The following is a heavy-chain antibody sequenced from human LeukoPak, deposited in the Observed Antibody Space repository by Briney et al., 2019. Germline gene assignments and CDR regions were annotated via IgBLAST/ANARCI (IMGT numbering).Heavy chain of an antibody. D-gene: IGHD2-15*01. Sequence: ASVKVSCKASGYTFTIYGISWVRQAPGQGLEWMGWISAYNGNTNYAQKLQGRGTMTTDTSTSTAYMELRSLRSDDTAVYYCARVAALYCSGGSCYSGWFDPWGQGTLVTVSS. CDR2: ISAYNGNT. J-gene: IGHJ5*02. V-gene: IGHV1-18*01. CDR1: GYTFTIYG. CDR3: ARVAALYCSGGSCYSGWFDP.